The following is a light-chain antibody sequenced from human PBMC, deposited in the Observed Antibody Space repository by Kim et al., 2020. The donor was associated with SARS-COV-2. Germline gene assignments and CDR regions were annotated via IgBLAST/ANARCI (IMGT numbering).Light chain of an antibody. V-gene: IGKV1-39*01. CDR2: AAS. J-gene: IGKJ2*01. CDR3: QQSFSTPFT. CDR1: QTISNY. Sequence: SASVGNVVTITCRASQTISNYLNWDQHKPGKPPKLLISAASTLQSGVPSRFSGSGSGADFTLTINSLQSEDFATYYCQQSFSTPFTFAQGTKLEI.